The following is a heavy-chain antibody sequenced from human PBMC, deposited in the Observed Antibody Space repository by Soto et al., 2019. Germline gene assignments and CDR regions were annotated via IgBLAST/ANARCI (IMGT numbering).Heavy chain of an antibody. CDR1: GGSINSGGYY. D-gene: IGHD6-13*01. J-gene: IGHJ4*02. Sequence: QVQLRESGPGLVKPSQTLSLTCTVSGGSINSGGYYWNWIRQHPGKGLEWIGYMDYSGSTYYNPFLGSRVILSADASGNHFSRELSPVTAADTAVYFCTRGYSQSGYSRSWGFGYWGQGTLVKVSS. V-gene: IGHV4-31*03. CDR2: MDYSGST. CDR3: TRGYSQSGYSRSWGFGY.